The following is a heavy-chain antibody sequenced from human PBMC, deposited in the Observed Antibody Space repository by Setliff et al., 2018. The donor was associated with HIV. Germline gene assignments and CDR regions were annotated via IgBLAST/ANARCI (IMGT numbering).Heavy chain of an antibody. CDR3: ARGNSRRLRVHYYYYYMDV. Sequence: SETLSLTCTVSGGFISSGSYYWSWIRQPAGKGLEWIGHIYTSGNTNHNPSLKSRVTISVDTSENQFSLKLSSVTAADTAVYYCARGNSRRLRVHYYYYYMDVWGKGTTVT. CDR1: GGFISSGSYY. J-gene: IGHJ6*03. D-gene: IGHD4-17*01. V-gene: IGHV4-61*09. CDR2: IYTSGNT.